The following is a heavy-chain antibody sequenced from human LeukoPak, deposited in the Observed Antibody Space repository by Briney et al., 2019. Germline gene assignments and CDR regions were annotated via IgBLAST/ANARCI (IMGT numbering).Heavy chain of an antibody. D-gene: IGHD3-16*01. Sequence: ASVKVSCKASGYTFTSYAMHWVRQAPGQRLEWMGWINAGNGNTKYSQKFQGRVTITRDTSASTAYVELSSLRSEDTAVYYCARDLTPGVMANWGQGTLVTVSS. CDR3: ARDLTPGVMAN. CDR1: GYTFTSYA. CDR2: INAGNGNT. V-gene: IGHV1-3*01. J-gene: IGHJ4*02.